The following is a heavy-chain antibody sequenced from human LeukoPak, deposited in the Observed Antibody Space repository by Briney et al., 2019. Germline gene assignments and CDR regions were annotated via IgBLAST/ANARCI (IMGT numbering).Heavy chain of an antibody. Sequence: GGSLRLSCAASEFTFISYTVHWVRQAPGKGLEWVALISYDGSYKYYADSVKGRFTISRDNSKNTLYLQMNSLRAEDTAIYYCAKDMGYCSSATCYGLDYWGQGTLVTVSS. D-gene: IGHD2-2*01. J-gene: IGHJ4*02. CDR2: ISYDGSYK. CDR1: EFTFISYT. CDR3: AKDMGYCSSATCYGLDY. V-gene: IGHV3-30*04.